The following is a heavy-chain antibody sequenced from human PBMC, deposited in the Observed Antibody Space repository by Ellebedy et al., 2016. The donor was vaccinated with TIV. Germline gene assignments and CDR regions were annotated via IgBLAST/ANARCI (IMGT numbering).Heavy chain of an antibody. Sequence: AASVKVSCKASGYTFTGYYMHWVRQAPGQGLEWMGWINPYSGGTKYSQKFQGRVTVTRDTSISTAYMELSSLKSDDTALYYCARGSTGTAVAGSEFDSWGQGTLVTVSS. V-gene: IGHV1-2*02. CDR3: ARGSTGTAVAGSEFDS. J-gene: IGHJ4*02. D-gene: IGHD6-19*01. CDR2: INPYSGGT. CDR1: GYTFTGYY.